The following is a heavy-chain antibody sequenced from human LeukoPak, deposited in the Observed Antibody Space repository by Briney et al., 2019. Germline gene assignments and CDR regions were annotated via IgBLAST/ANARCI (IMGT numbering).Heavy chain of an antibody. Sequence: SETLSLTCAVYGGSFSGYYWSWIRQPPGKGLEWIGEINHSGSTNYNPSLKSRVTISVDASKNQFSLKLSSVTAADTAVYYCAKSDGYGLIDYWGQGTLVTVSS. V-gene: IGHV4-34*01. D-gene: IGHD5-24*01. CDR1: GGSFSGYY. CDR3: AKSDGYGLIDY. CDR2: INHSGST. J-gene: IGHJ4*02.